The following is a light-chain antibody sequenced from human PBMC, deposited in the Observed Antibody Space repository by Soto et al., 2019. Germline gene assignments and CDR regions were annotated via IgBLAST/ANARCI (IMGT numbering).Light chain of an antibody. J-gene: IGKJ4*01. V-gene: IGKV3-20*01. CDR2: GAS. CDR1: QSLRSSY. Sequence: EIVLTQSPGTLALSPVYRATLSCRSSQSLRSSYLAWYRQKPDQAPRLLIYGASNRATGIPDRFSGSGSGTDFTLTISRLEPADFAVYYCHQYSSSPPTFGGGTKVEIK. CDR3: HQYSSSPPT.